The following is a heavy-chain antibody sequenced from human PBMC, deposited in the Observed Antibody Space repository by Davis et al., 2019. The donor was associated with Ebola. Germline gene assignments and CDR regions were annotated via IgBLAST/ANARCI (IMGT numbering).Heavy chain of an antibody. D-gene: IGHD3-9*01. Sequence: GESLKISCKGSGYSFTSYWIGWVRQMPGKGLEWMGIIYPGDSDTRYSPSFQGQVTISADKSISNAYLQWSSLKASDTAMYYCASFRSAGYYGDAFDIWGQGTMVTVSS. J-gene: IGHJ3*02. CDR2: IYPGDSDT. CDR1: GYSFTSYW. CDR3: ASFRSAGYYGDAFDI. V-gene: IGHV5-51*01.